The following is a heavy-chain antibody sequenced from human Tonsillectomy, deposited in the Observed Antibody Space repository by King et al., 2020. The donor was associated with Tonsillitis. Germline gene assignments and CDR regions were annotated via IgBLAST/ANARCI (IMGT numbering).Heavy chain of an antibody. J-gene: IGHJ4*02. V-gene: IGHV3-7*01. D-gene: IGHD1-1*01. CDR1: GVIFSSYW. CDR2: IKQDGSMK. CDR3: ATDRGSWNGLDY. Sequence: QLVQSGGGLVQPGGSLRLSCEASGVIFSSYWMNWVRQAPGKGLEWVANIKQDGSMKFYVDSVKGRFTISRDDAKNSLYLQMNSLRAEDTAVYYGATDRGSWNGLDYWGQGTLVRVSS.